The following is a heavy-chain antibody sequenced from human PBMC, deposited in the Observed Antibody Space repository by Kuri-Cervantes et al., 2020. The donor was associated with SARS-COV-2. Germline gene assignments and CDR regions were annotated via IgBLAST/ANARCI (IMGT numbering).Heavy chain of an antibody. D-gene: IGHD2-2*01. V-gene: IGHV3-11*05. CDR1: GFTFSDYY. CDR2: ISSSSSYT. Sequence: GGSLRLSCAASGFTFSDYYMSWIRQAPGKGLEWVSYISSSSSYTNYADSVEGRFTISRDNAKNSLYLQMNSLRAEDTAVYYCARDFIFVRYCSSTSCYPVGMDVWGQGTTVTVSS. CDR3: ARDFIFVRYCSSTSCYPVGMDV. J-gene: IGHJ6*02.